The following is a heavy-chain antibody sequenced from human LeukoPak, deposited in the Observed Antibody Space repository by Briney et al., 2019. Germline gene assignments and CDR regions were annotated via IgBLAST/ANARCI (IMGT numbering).Heavy chain of an antibody. V-gene: IGHV5-51*01. J-gene: IGHJ5*02. Sequence: RGESLKISCKGSGYSFNSYWIGWVRQMPGKCLKWMGIIYPGDSDARYSPSFQGQVTISADKSISTAYLQWSSLKASDTAMYYCARRVGSWYKNWFDPWGQGTLVTVSS. CDR2: IYPGDSDA. D-gene: IGHD6-13*01. CDR3: ARRVGSWYKNWFDP. CDR1: GYSFNSYW.